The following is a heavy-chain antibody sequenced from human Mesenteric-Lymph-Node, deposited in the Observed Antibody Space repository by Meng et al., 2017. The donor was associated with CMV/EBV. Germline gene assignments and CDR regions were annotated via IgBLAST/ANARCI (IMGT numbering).Heavy chain of an antibody. CDR3: ARYYCIGNSCYTTNWFDT. CDR2: MHHSGIT. J-gene: IGHJ5*02. D-gene: IGHD3-10*01. V-gene: IGHV4-59*01. CDR1: GDSISPYY. Sequence: GSLRLSCVVSGDSISPYYWSWIRQSPGKGLQRIGYMHHSGITNYDPSLRGRVTISLDTSRNHFFLKLSSVTPADTAVYYCARYYCIGNSCYTTNWFDTWGQGTLVTVSS.